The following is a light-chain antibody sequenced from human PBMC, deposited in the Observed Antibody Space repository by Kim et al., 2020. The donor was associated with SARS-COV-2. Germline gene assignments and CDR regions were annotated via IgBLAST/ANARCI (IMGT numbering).Light chain of an antibody. CDR3: QTWDSSTGV. Sequence: SYELTQPPSVCVPSGQTATITCSGDELGDKYVYWYQKKPGQSPVLVMYQNDKRPSGIPERFSGSNSGNTATLTISETPALDEADYYCQTWDSSTGVFGGG. J-gene: IGLJ3*02. CDR1: ELGDKY. V-gene: IGLV3-1*01. CDR2: QND.